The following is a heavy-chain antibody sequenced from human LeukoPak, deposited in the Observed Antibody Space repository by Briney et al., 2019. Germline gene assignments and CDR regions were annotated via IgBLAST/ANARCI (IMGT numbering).Heavy chain of an antibody. D-gene: IGHD6-6*01. Sequence: TSVKISCKASGGTFISYTISWVRQAPGQGLEWVGRIIPIIGIANYAQKFQGRVTITAHKYPSTAHMERSSPRYEETAAYFCARKRARRVYWGQGTLVTVSS. CDR1: GGTFISYT. V-gene: IGHV1-69*02. J-gene: IGHJ4*02. CDR2: IIPIIGIA. CDR3: ARKRARRVY.